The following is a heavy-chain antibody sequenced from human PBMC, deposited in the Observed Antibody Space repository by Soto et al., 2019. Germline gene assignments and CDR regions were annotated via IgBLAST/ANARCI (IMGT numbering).Heavy chain of an antibody. V-gene: IGHV3-9*01. CDR2: ISWNSGSI. J-gene: IGHJ3*02. CDR3: AKDMISGYDDFWSGYRFDAFES. D-gene: IGHD3-3*01. CDR1: GFTFDDYA. Sequence: GGSLRLSCAASGFTFDDYAMHWVRQAPGKGLEWVSGISWNSGSIGYADSVKGRFTISRDNAKNSLYLQMNSLRAEDTALYYCAKDMISGYDDFWSGYRFDAFESWGQGTMVTVSS.